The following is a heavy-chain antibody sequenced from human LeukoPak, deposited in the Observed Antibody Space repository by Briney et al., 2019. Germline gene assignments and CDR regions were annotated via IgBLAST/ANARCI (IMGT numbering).Heavy chain of an antibody. CDR1: GFTFSTFP. Sequence: PVGSLRLSCSASGFTFSTFPMHWVRQAPGKGQEYFAAISRNGDTTYYADSVKGRYTISRDNSKNTLYHQMSSLRPEDTAVYYCARSAYPGNSVIEDWGRGTLVTVSA. V-gene: IGHV3-64D*06. D-gene: IGHD4-23*01. J-gene: IGHJ4*02. CDR2: ISRNGDTT. CDR3: ARSAYPGNSVIED.